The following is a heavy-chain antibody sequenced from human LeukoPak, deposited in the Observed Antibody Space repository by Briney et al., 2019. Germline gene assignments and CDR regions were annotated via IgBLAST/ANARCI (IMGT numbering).Heavy chain of an antibody. D-gene: IGHD1-14*01. V-gene: IGHV3-74*01. CDR1: GFTFSSYW. Sequence: PGGSLRLSCAASGFTFSSYWMHWVRQAPGKGLVRVSRINTDGSSTSYADSVKGRFTISRDNAKNTLYLQMNSLRAEDTAVYYCARLGRSWAFDIWGQGTTVTVSS. CDR2: INTDGSST. CDR3: ARLGRSWAFDI. J-gene: IGHJ3*02.